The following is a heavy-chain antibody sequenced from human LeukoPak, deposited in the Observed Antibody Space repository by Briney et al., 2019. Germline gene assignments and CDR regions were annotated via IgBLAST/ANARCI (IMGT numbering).Heavy chain of an antibody. D-gene: IGHD3-9*01. CDR2: ISSSSSYI. V-gene: IGHV3-21*01. CDR1: GFTFSSYS. Sequence: NPGGSLRLSCAASGFTFSSYSMNWVRQAPGKGLEWVSSISSSSSYIYYADSVKGRFTISRDNAKNSPYLQMNSLRAEDTAVYYCARDYDILTGYYPPGYMDVWGKGTTVTVSS. J-gene: IGHJ6*03. CDR3: ARDYDILTGYYPPGYMDV.